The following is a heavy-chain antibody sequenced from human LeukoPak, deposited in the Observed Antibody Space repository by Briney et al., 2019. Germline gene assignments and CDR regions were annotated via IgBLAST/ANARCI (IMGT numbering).Heavy chain of an antibody. CDR1: GFSFRNLG. Sequence: GGSLRLSCAASGFSFRNLGISGAREAPGEGRDWVSAIGDSTWYADSVKGRFTISRDSSQNTVYLQMNSLRAEDTAVYYCAKDRRSYGGTSFDSWGQGTLVTVSS. V-gene: IGHV3-23*01. CDR2: IGDST. D-gene: IGHD4-23*01. J-gene: IGHJ4*02. CDR3: AKDRRSYGGTSFDS.